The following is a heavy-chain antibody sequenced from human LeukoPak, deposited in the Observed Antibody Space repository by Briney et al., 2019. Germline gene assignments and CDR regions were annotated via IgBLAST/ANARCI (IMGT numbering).Heavy chain of an antibody. J-gene: IGHJ4*02. V-gene: IGHV3-23*01. Sequence: GGPLRLSCAASGFIFSDYAMTWVRQAPGKGLEWVSSISGSGGRTYYADSVKGRFTVSRDNSKNTLYMQMNTLRAEDTAVFYCAKVSPRYFDSSGYHFFDYWGQGTLVTVSS. CDR1: GFIFSDYA. CDR2: ISGSGGRT. D-gene: IGHD3-22*01. CDR3: AKVSPRYFDSSGYHFFDY.